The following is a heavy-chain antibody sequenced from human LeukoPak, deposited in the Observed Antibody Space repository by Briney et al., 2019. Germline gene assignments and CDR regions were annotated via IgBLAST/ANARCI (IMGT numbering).Heavy chain of an antibody. Sequence: SVKVSCKASGGTFSSYAISWVRQAPGQGLEWMGRIIPIFGTANYAQKFQGRVTITTDESTSTVYMELSSLRSEDTAVYYCARGRTTVTTGWFDPWGQGTLVTVSS. CDR1: GGTFSSYA. CDR3: ARGRTTVTTGWFDP. V-gene: IGHV1-69*05. D-gene: IGHD4-11*01. J-gene: IGHJ5*02. CDR2: IIPIFGTA.